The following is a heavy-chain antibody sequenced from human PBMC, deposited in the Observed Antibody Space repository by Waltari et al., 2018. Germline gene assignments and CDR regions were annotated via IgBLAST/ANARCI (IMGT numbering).Heavy chain of an antibody. J-gene: IGHJ4*02. CDR1: GFPFYRFV. CDR2: VWYDGINK. Sequence: QVLLVESGGGVVQPGRSLRLSCAASGFPFYRFVMQWVRQAPGKGLEWVAVVWYDGINKYYADSVKGRFTIAKDNSENTLYLHMNSLRVEDTATYYCARGALAGRFFDFWGQGTPVIVSS. D-gene: IGHD6-19*01. CDR3: ARGALAGRFFDF. V-gene: IGHV3-33*01.